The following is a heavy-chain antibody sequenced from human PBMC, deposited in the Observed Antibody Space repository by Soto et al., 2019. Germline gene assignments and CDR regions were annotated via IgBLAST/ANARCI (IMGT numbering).Heavy chain of an antibody. Sequence: PGGSLRLSCAASGFTFSSYAMSWVRQAPGKGLEGVSAISGSGGSTYYADSAKARFTFSRDNSKNTLYLQMNSLRAENTAVYYFAKIVGYCSSTSCYDICWGYFDYWGQGTLVTVSS. CDR1: GFTFSSYA. CDR2: ISGSGGST. J-gene: IGHJ4*02. D-gene: IGHD2-2*01. CDR3: AKIVGYCSSTSCYDICWGYFDY. V-gene: IGHV3-23*01.